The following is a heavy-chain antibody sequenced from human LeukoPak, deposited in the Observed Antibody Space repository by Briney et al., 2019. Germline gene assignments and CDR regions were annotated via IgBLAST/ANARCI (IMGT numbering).Heavy chain of an antibody. Sequence: PSDTLSLTCAVYGGPLRGYHWSWIRQPPRKGREWIGEIYHRGSTKYNPSLKRPVTISVDTSKNHFSLKLTSVTASDTAVYYCARGGSMIEGYYYMDVWGKGTTVTVSS. CDR3: ARGGSMIEGYYYMDV. V-gene: IGHV4-34*01. CDR2: IYHRGST. J-gene: IGHJ6*03. CDR1: GGPLRGYH. D-gene: IGHD3-22*01.